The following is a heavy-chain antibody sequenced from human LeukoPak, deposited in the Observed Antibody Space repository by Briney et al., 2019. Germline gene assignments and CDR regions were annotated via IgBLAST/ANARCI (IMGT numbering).Heavy chain of an antibody. D-gene: IGHD2-2*01. Sequence: SVKVSCKASGGTFSSYAISWVRQAPGQGLEWMGGIIPIFGTANYAQKFQGRVTITRNTSISTAYMELSSLRSEDTAVYYCARGHCSSTSCRSYYYYYMDVWGKGTTVTVSS. CDR2: IIPIFGTA. CDR3: ARGHCSSTSCRSYYYYYMDV. CDR1: GGTFSSYA. V-gene: IGHV1-69*05. J-gene: IGHJ6*03.